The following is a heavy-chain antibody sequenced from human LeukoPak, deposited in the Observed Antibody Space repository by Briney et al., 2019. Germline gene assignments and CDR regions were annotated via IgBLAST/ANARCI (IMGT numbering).Heavy chain of an antibody. CDR2: ISAYNGNT. J-gene: IGHJ5*02. CDR1: GYTFTSYG. D-gene: IGHD4-17*01. Sequence: GASVKVSCKASGYTFTSYGISWVRQAPGQGLEWMGWISAYNGNTNYAQKLQGRVTMTTDTSTSTAYMELRSLRSDDTAVYYCARTHYGDYVENWFDPWGQGTLVTVSS. CDR3: ARTHYGDYVENWFDP. V-gene: IGHV1-18*01.